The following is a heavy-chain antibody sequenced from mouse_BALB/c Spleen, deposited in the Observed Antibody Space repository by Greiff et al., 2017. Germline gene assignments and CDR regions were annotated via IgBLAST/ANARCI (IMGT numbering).Heavy chain of an antibody. CDR3: ASRYYGSSYYAMDY. V-gene: IGHV5-12-1*01. CDR2: ISSGGGST. J-gene: IGHJ4*01. Sequence: DVQLVESGGGLVKPGGSLKLSCAASGFAFSSYDMSWVRQTPEKRLEWVAYISSGGGSTYYPDTVKGRFTISRDNAKNTLYLQMSSLKSEDTAMYYCASRYYGSSYYAMDYWGQGTSVTVSS. D-gene: IGHD1-1*01. CDR1: GFAFSSYD.